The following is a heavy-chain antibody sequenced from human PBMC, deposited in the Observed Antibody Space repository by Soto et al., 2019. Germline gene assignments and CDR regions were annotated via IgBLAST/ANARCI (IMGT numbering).Heavy chain of an antibody. CDR1: GFTFSSYG. CDR2: IWYDGSNK. D-gene: IGHD3-10*01. V-gene: IGHV3-33*01. J-gene: IGHJ5*02. CDR3: ARTYYYGSGSEGFDP. Sequence: QVQLVESGRGVVQPGRSLRLSCAASGFTFSSYGMHWVRQAPGKGLEWVAVIWYDGSNKYYADSVKGRFTISRDNSKNTLYLQMHSLRAEDTAVYYCARTYYYGSGSEGFDPWGQGTLVTVSS.